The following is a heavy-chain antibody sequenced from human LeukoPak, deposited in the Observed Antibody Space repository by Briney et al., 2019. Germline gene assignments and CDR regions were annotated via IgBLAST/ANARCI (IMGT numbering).Heavy chain of an antibody. Sequence: ASVKVSCKASGYTFTSYDINWVRQATGQGLGWMGWMNPNSGNTGYAQKFQGRVTMTRNTSISTAYMELSSLRSEDTAVYYCARGQVDDILTGYFVGQLTNWLDPWGQGTLVTVSS. CDR1: GYTFTSYD. CDR3: ARGQVDDILTGYFVGQLTNWLDP. J-gene: IGHJ5*02. V-gene: IGHV1-8*01. CDR2: MNPNSGNT. D-gene: IGHD3-9*01.